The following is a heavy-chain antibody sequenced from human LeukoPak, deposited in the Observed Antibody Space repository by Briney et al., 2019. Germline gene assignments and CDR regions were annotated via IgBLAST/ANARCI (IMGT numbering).Heavy chain of an antibody. V-gene: IGHV4-38-2*02. J-gene: IGHJ4*02. CDR1: GYSISSGYY. CDR2: IYHSGST. CDR3: ARVFRGSGSYSY. Sequence: PSETLSLTCTVSGYSISSGYYWGWIRQPPGKGLGWIGSIYHSGSTYYNPSLKSRVTISVDTSKNQFSLKLSSVTAADTAVYYCARVFRGSGSYSYWGQGTLVTVSS. D-gene: IGHD3-10*01.